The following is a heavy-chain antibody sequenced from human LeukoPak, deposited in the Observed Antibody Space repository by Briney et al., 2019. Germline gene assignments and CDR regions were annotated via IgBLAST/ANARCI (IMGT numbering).Heavy chain of an antibody. J-gene: IGHJ6*03. D-gene: IGHD7-27*01. Sequence: SETLSLTCTVSGGSISSYYWSWIRQPSGKGLEWIGYIYYSGSTNYNPSLKSRVTISVDTSKNQFSLKLSSVTAADMAVYYCARDLGTPYYYMDVWGKGTTVTVSS. CDR2: IYYSGST. V-gene: IGHV4-59*01. CDR3: ARDLGTPYYYMDV. CDR1: GGSISSYY.